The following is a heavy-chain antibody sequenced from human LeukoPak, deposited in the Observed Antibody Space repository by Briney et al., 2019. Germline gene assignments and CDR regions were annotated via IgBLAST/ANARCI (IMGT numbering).Heavy chain of an antibody. V-gene: IGHV1-18*01. CDR3: ARGPGYSSSWYDGWLDP. D-gene: IGHD6-13*01. CDR2: ISAYNGNT. CDR1: GYTFTSYG. Sequence: GASVKVSCKASGYTFTSYGISWVRQAPGQGLEWMGWISAYNGNTDYAQKLQGRVTMTTDTSTSTAYMELRSLRSDDAAVYYCARGPGYSSSWYDGWLDPWGQGTLVTVSS. J-gene: IGHJ5*02.